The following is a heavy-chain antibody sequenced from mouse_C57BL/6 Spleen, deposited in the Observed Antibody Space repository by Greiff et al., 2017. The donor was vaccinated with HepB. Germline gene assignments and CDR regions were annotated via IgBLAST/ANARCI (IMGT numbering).Heavy chain of an antibody. CDR2: IDPNSGGT. Sequence: QVQLQQPGAELVKPGASVKLSCKASGYTLTSYWMHWVKQRPGRGLEWIGRIDPNSGGTKYNEKFKSKATLTVDKPSSTAYMQLSSLTSEDSAVYYCARQGVTTVVESFTGFAYWGQGTLVTVSA. CDR1: GYTLTSYW. J-gene: IGHJ3*01. D-gene: IGHD1-1*01. CDR3: ARQGVTTVVESFTGFAY. V-gene: IGHV1-72*01.